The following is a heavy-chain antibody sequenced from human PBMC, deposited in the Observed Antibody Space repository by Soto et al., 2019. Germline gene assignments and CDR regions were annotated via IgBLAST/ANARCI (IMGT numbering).Heavy chain of an antibody. CDR2: IYPGDSDT. CDR1: GFSFTSSW. J-gene: IGHJ6*02. V-gene: IGHV5-51*01. CDR3: ARSHGMDV. Sequence: GESLKISCQGSGFSFTSSWIGWVRQMPGKGLEWMGLIYPGDSDTRYSPSFQGQVTISADKSISTAYLQWSSLKASDTAIYYCARSHGMDVWGQGTMVTVSS.